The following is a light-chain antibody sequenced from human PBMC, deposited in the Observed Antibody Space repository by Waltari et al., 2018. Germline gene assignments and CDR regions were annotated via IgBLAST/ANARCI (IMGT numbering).Light chain of an antibody. J-gene: IGLJ2*01. CDR1: RSDIGPVYD. CDR3: QSYDSSLSTSV. CDR2: GNT. Sequence: SVLTQPPSVSGTPGQRVTISCTGSRSDIGPVYDFHWYQQLPGTAPKLLIYGNTNRPSGVPDRFSGSKSGTSASLAITGLQAEDEADYYCQSYDSSLSTSVFGGGTKLTVL. V-gene: IGLV1-40*01.